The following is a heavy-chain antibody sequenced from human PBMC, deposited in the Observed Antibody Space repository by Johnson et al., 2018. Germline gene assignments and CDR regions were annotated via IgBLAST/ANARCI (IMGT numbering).Heavy chain of an antibody. D-gene: IGHD3-3*01. V-gene: IGHV3-30*18. CDR2: ISYDGSNK. J-gene: IGHJ6*03. CDR1: GFTFSSYG. Sequence: QVQLLESGGGVVQPGRSLRLSCAASGFTFSSYGMHWVRPAPGTGLEWVAVISYDGSNKYYADSVKGRSTISRDNSKNTLYLQMNSLRAEDTAVYYCAKDTLAPTYDFWSGYYSEHYYMDVWGKGTTVTVSS. CDR3: AKDTLAPTYDFWSGYYSEHYYMDV.